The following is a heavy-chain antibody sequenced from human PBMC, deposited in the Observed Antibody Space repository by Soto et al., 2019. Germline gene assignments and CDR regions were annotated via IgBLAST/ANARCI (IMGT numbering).Heavy chain of an antibody. J-gene: IGHJ6*03. V-gene: IGHV4-34*01. CDR3: ARRYCSGGRCYSTPSRYYYLDV. Sequence: QVQLQQWVAGLLKPSETLSLTCAVSGGSFSGSYWSWIRQPPGKGLEWIGEINHSGSTNYNPSLKSRFTLLVDTSKNQFSLILTSVTAADTAVYYCARRYCSGGRCYSTPSRYYYLDVWGKGSTVTVSS. D-gene: IGHD2-15*01. CDR2: INHSGST. CDR1: GGSFSGSY.